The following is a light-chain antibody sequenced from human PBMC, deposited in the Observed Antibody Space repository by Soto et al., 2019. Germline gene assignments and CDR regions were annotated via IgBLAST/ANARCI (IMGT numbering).Light chain of an antibody. V-gene: IGKV1-9*01. CDR1: QGISSY. CDR2: AAS. CDR3: HQLDSFPIT. J-gene: IGKJ5*01. Sequence: IQLTQSPSSLSASVGDRVTITCRASQGISSYLAWYQQKPGKAPKLLIYAASTLQSWVPSRFRGSGSGTDFSSTISSLQPEDFATYYCHQLDSFPITFGQGTRLEIK.